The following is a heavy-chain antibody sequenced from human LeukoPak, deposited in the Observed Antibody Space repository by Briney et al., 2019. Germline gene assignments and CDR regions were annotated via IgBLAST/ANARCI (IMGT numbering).Heavy chain of an antibody. Sequence: PGGSLRLSCAASGFTFSSYSMNWVRQAPGKGLEWVSSISSSSSYIYYADSVKGRFTISRDNAKNSLYLQMNSLRAEYTAVYYCAREGQQLVQDAFDIWGQGTMVTVSS. CDR1: GFTFSSYS. V-gene: IGHV3-21*01. CDR3: AREGQQLVQDAFDI. J-gene: IGHJ3*02. CDR2: ISSSSSYI. D-gene: IGHD6-13*01.